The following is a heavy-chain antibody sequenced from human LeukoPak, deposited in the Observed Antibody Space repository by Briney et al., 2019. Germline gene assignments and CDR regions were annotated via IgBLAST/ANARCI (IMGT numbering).Heavy chain of an antibody. J-gene: IGHJ3*02. CDR3: VRYALYASGGAGGFDI. D-gene: IGHD3-10*01. CDR1: GYTFTGHY. CDR2: INPNSGGA. V-gene: IGHV1-2*02. Sequence: ASVKVSCKASGYTFTGHYMHWVRQAPGQGPEWMGCINPNSGGASFAPKFQGRVTMTRDTSMSTAYMELSRLRSDDTAVYHCVRYALYASGGAGGFDIWGQGTMVTVSS.